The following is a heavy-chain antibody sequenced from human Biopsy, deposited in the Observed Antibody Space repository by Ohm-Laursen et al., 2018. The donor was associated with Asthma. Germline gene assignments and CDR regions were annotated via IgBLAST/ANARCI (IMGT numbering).Heavy chain of an antibody. CDR1: GYTFTSYG. Sequence: GSSVKVSCKSSGYTFTSYGISWVRQAPGQGLEWMGWISAYNGNTNYAQKLQGRVTMTTDTSTSTAYMELRSLRSDDTAVYYCATDLWNPQKDYDYWGQGTLVTVSS. CDR2: ISAYNGNT. D-gene: IGHD1-1*01. CDR3: ATDLWNPQKDYDY. J-gene: IGHJ4*02. V-gene: IGHV1-18*01.